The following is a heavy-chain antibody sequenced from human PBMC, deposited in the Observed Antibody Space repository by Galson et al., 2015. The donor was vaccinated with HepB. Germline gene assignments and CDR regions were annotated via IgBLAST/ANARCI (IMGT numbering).Heavy chain of an antibody. Sequence: SLRLSCAASGFTFSSYSMSWVRQAPGKGLEWVSSISGRGGNKYYADSVKGRFTISRDNAKKSVYLQMNSLRAEDAAVYYCGKITLLAFSPPYGFDDWGQGTTVTVSS. D-gene: IGHD1-14*01. V-gene: IGHV3-21*04. J-gene: IGHJ4*02. CDR1: GFTFSSYS. CDR3: GKITLLAFSPPYGFDD. CDR2: ISGRGGNK.